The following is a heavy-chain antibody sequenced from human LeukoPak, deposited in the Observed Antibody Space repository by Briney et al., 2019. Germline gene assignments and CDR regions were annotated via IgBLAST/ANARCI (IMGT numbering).Heavy chain of an antibody. V-gene: IGHV3-21*01. CDR1: GFTFSSYA. CDR2: ISSSSSYI. CDR3: ARGDGSARLGSPYYYYGMDV. J-gene: IGHJ6*02. Sequence: PGGSLRLSCAASGFTFSSYAMSWVRQAPGKGLEWVSFISSSSSYIYYGDSVKGRFTISRDNAKNSLYLQMNSLRAEDTAVYYCARGDGSARLGSPYYYYGMDVWGQGTTVTVSS. D-gene: IGHD6-6*01.